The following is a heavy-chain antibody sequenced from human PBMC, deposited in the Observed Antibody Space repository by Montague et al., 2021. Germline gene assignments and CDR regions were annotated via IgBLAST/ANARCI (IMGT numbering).Heavy chain of an antibody. Sequence: YNDYAVSVNSRITINPYTSKNQFSLQLNSVTPEDTAVYYCARGGSWLYYFDYWGQGTLVTVSS. CDR2: YN. CDR3: ARGGSWLYYFDY. D-gene: IGHD6-13*01. J-gene: IGHJ4*02. V-gene: IGHV6-1*01.